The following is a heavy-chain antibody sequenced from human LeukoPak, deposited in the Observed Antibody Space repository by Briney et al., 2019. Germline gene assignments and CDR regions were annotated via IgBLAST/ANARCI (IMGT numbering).Heavy chain of an antibody. CDR3: ARGRGLEWLLSEAYNWFDP. CDR2: IYYSGST. D-gene: IGHD3-3*01. V-gene: IGHV4-31*03. Sequence: SQTLSLTCTVSGGSISSGGYYWSWIRQHPGKGLEWIGYIYYSGSTYYNPSLKSRVTISVDRSKNQFSLKLSSVTAADTAVYYCARGRGLEWLLSEAYNWFDPWGQGTLVTVSS. CDR1: GGSISSGGYY. J-gene: IGHJ5*02.